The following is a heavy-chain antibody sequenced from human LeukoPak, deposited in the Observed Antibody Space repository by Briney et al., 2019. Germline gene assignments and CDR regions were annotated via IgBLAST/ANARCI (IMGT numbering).Heavy chain of an antibody. CDR1: VYTFTDYY. CDR2: INPNSGGT. CDR3: ARDSDILTGYLSVGGRKNTFDI. V-gene: IGHV1-2*02. Sequence: EASVKVSCKASVYTFTDYYMHWVRQAPGQGLEWMGWINPNSGGTNYAQKFQGRVTMTRDTSISTAYMELSRLRSDDTAVYYCARDSDILTGYLSVGGRKNTFDIWGQGTMVTVSS. D-gene: IGHD3-9*01. J-gene: IGHJ3*02.